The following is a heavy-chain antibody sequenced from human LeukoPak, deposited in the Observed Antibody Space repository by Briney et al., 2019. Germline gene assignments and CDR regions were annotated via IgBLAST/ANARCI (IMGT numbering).Heavy chain of an antibody. CDR2: INPDSGGT. J-gene: IGHJ5*02. V-gene: IGHV1-2*02. CDR3: ATTVGDYVSWFDP. D-gene: IGHD4-17*01. CDR1: GYTFIDYY. Sequence: ASVKVSCKASGYTFIDYYMHWVRQAPGQGLEWMGWINPDSGGTYYAQKFQGRVTMTRDTSISTAYMELTRLRSEDTAVYYCATTVGDYVSWFDPWGQGTLVTVSS.